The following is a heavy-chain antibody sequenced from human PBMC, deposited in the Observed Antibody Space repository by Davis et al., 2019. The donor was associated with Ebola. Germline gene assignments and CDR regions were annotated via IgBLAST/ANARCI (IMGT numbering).Heavy chain of an antibody. V-gene: IGHV1-46*01. CDR2: INPSGGST. J-gene: IGHJ5*02. D-gene: IGHD5-12*01. CDR1: GYTFTGYY. Sequence: AASVKVSCKASGYTFTGYYMHWVRQAPGQGLEWMGIINPSGGSTSYAQKFQGRVTMTRDTSTSTVYMELRSLRSDDTAVYYCARCIVATAGWFDPWGQGTLVTVSS. CDR3: ARCIVATAGWFDP.